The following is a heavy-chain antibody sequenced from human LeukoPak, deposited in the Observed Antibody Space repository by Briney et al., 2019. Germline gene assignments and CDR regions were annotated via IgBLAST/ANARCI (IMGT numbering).Heavy chain of an antibody. V-gene: IGHV3-66*01. CDR2: FYSRGGT. Sequence: GGSLRLSCAASGFTVSTVYMSWVRQAPGKGLEWVSVFYSRGGTYYAASVKGRFTISRDSSKSTLHLQMNSLRAEDTAIYYCARNSEKDIWGQGTLVTVSS. J-gene: IGHJ4*02. CDR3: ARNSEKDI. CDR1: GFTVSTVY.